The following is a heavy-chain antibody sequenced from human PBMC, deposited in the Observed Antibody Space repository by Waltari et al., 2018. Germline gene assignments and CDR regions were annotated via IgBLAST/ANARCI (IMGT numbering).Heavy chain of an antibody. CDR3: AKVWNSGYYFPLGY. Sequence: EVQLLESGGGLVQPGGSLRLSCAASGFTYSTYAMSWVRQAPGKGLEWVSTISRCGGTTYYADSVKGRFTISRDNSKNTLYLQMSSLRAEDTAIYYCAKVWNSGYYFPLGYWGQGTLVTVSS. J-gene: IGHJ4*02. D-gene: IGHD3-22*01. V-gene: IGHV3-23*01. CDR1: GFTYSTYA. CDR2: ISRCGGTT.